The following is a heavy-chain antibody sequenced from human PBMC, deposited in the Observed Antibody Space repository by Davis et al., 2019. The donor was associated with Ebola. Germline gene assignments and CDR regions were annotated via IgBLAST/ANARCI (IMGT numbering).Heavy chain of an antibody. J-gene: IGHJ5*02. D-gene: IGHD3-10*01. CDR3: ARMRGKTWFDP. CDR1: GFTFSSYA. Sequence: GESLKISCAASGFTFSSYAMHWVRQAPGKGLEWVAVISYDGSNKYYADSVKGRFTISRDNSKNTLYLQMNSLRAEDTAVYYCARMRGKTWFDPWGQGTLVTVSS. CDR2: ISYDGSNK. V-gene: IGHV3-30-3*01.